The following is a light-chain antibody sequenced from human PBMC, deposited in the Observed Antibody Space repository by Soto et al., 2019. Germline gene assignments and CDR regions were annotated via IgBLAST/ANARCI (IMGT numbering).Light chain of an antibody. Sequence: CDVTRVVYGCRSRWQPFTITSNGKSSDFGTYNLVSWYQQHPGKAPKLMIYEVNKRPSGVSDRFSGSKSGNTASLTISGLQAEDEADYYCSSYAGSSTLYVVGTGTKVTVL. CDR3: SSYAGSSTLYV. J-gene: IGLJ1*01. CDR2: EVN. CDR1: SSDFGTYNL. V-gene: IGLV2-23*02.